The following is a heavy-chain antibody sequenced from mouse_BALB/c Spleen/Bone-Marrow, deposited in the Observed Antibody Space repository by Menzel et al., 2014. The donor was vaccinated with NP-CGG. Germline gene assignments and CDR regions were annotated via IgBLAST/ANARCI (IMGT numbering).Heavy chain of an antibody. V-gene: IGHV14-1*02. CDR1: GFNIKDYY. CDR3: ATWGNYSFDY. J-gene: IGHJ2*01. Sequence: EVQLQQSGAELVRPGALVKMSCKASGFNIKDYYMHWVKQRPEQGLEWIGWIDPENGNTIYDPKFQGKASMTADTSSSTAYLLLSSLTSEDASVYYVATWGNYSFDYWGQGTTLTVSS. CDR2: IDPENGNT.